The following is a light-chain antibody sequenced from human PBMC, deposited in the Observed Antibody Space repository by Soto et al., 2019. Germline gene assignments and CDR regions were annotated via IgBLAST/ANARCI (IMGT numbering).Light chain of an antibody. J-gene: IGKJ1*01. V-gene: IGKV1-5*01. Sequence: DIQMTQSPSTLSASVGDRVTITCRASQSIGDSLAWYQQKPGKAPYLLISDVSSLERGVPSRFSGSVSGTEFTLTISSMQPDDFATFYCQQYNGYSRTFGQGTKVDNK. CDR3: QQYNGYSRT. CDR1: QSIGDS. CDR2: DVS.